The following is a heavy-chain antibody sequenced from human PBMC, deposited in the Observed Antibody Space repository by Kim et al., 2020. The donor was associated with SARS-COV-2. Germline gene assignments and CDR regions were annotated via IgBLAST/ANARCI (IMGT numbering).Heavy chain of an antibody. Sequence: YSQKFRDRVTITMDTAASTAYMELSSLRSEDTAVYYCARDSRIFGVVVDPWGQGTLVTVSS. D-gene: IGHD3-3*01. J-gene: IGHJ5*02. V-gene: IGHV1-3*01. CDR3: ARDSRIFGVVVDP.